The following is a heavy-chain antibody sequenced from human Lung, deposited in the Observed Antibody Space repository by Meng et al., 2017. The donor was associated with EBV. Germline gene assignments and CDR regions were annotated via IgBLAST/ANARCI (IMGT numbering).Heavy chain of an antibody. CDR3: ARGLDSVTTY. CDR2: IYSGGRT. CDR1: GLTVSTNY. J-gene: IGHJ4*02. Sequence: EVEGVGSGGGLIPPGGSLGLSCEASGLTVSTNYMSWVRPAPGKGVEWVSVIYSGGRTYYADSVKGRFTISRDNSKSTLFLQMTSLRAEDTAVYYCARGLDSVTTYWGQGTLVTVSS. D-gene: IGHD5/OR15-5a*01. V-gene: IGHV3-53*01.